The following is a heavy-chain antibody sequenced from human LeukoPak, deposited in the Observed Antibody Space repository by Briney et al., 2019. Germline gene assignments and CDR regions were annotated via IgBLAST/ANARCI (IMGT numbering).Heavy chain of an antibody. J-gene: IGHJ4*02. V-gene: IGHV3-9*01. CDR3: AKAPSYTTVTTPFDY. CDR2: ISWNSGNI. Sequence: GGSLRLSCAASGFTFDDYAMHWVRQAPGKGLEWVSGISWNSGNIGYADSVKGRSTIPRDNAKNSLYLQMNSLRAEDTALYYCAKAPSYTTVTTPFDYWGQGTQVTVSS. D-gene: IGHD4-17*01. CDR1: GFTFDDYA.